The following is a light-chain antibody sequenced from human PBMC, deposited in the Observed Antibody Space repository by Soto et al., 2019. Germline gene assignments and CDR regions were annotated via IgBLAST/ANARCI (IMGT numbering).Light chain of an antibody. Sequence: QSALTQPPSASGTPGQRVTISCSGSSSGLEIKILNWYQHIPGKAPKLLSYNDDQRPSGVPDRFSGSRSGTSASLVIAGLRSEDEAEYYCAGWDDSLLGPVFGGGTKVTVL. CDR2: NDD. CDR1: SSGLEIKI. CDR3: AGWDDSLLGPV. J-gene: IGLJ3*02. V-gene: IGLV1-44*01.